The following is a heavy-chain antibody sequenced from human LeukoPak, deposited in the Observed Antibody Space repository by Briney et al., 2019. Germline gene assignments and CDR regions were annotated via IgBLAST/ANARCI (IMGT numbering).Heavy chain of an antibody. CDR2: IIPIFGTA. J-gene: IGHJ3*02. Sequence: ASVKVSCKASGYTFTSYGISWVRQAPGQGLEWMGGIIPIFGTANYAQKFQGRVTITTDESTSTAYMELSSLRSEDTAVYYCARVTQRWLQLSAFDIWGQGTMVTVSS. V-gene: IGHV1-69*05. CDR3: ARVTQRWLQLSAFDI. D-gene: IGHD5-24*01. CDR1: GYTFTSYG.